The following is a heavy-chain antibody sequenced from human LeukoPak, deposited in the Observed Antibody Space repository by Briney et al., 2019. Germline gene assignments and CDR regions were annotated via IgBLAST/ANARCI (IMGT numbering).Heavy chain of an antibody. V-gene: IGHV4-34*01. J-gene: IGHJ4*02. D-gene: IGHD2-2*01. Sequence: SETLSLTCAVYGGSFSGYYWSWVRQPPGKGLEWIGEINHSGSTNDNPSLKSRVTISVDTSKNQFSLKLSSVTAADTAVYYCARGLQLLGYCSSTSFYAGNYWGQGTLVTVSS. CDR1: GGSFSGYY. CDR3: ARGLQLLGYCSSTSFYAGNY. CDR2: INHSGST.